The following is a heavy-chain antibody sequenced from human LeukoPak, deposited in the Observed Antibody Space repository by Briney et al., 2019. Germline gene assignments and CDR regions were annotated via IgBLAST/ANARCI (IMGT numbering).Heavy chain of an antibody. CDR1: GFTFSTYC. D-gene: IGHD2/OR15-2a*01. CDR2: INQDGSEK. CDR3: ARILSIDRPGGGGFPW. J-gene: IGHJ4*02. Sequence: GGSLRLSYAASGFTFSTYCMSWVRQAPGEGLEWVANINQDGSEKYYVDSVKGRFTISRDNAKNSLYLQMNSLRAEDTAVYYCARILSIDRPGGGGFPWGGREPLATVSS. V-gene: IGHV3-7*01.